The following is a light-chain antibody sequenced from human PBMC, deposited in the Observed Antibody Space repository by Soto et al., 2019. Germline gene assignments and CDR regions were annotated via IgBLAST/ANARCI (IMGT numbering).Light chain of an antibody. Sequence: DIQMTQSPSSLSASLGDRVTITCRASQGIGIYLAWFQQRPGKVPKLLIYAASALQSGVPSRFSGSGSETDFTLTISSLQPEDVATYYCQKYNSGPLTFGAGNRVEIK. CDR2: AAS. V-gene: IGKV1-27*01. CDR3: QKYNSGPLT. CDR1: QGIGIY. J-gene: IGKJ4*01.